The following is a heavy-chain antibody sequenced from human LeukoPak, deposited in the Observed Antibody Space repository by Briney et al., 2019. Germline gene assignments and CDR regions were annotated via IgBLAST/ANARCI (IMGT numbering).Heavy chain of an antibody. Sequence: SETLSLTCAVSGGSSSGYYWSWIRQPPGKGLEWIGEINHSGSTNYNPSLKSRVTISVDTSKNQFFLMLSSVTAADTAVYYCARGTVIAVAAFDYWGQGTLVTVSS. CDR1: GGSSSGYY. D-gene: IGHD6-19*01. V-gene: IGHV4-34*01. CDR3: ARGTVIAVAAFDY. J-gene: IGHJ4*02. CDR2: INHSGST.